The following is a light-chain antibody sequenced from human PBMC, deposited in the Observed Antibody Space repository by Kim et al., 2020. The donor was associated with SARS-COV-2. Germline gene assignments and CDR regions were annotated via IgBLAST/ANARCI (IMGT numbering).Light chain of an antibody. J-gene: IGKJ2*03. CDR1: QRHEHSNGNTC. V-gene: IGKV2-24*01. CDR3: MQATQLYS. CDR2: KVS. Sequence: GKPASISCRSSQRHEHSNGNTCLSWLQERPGQPPRLLIYKVSNRFSGVPDRFSGSGAGTAFTLEISRVEAEDVAVYYCMQATQLYSFGQGTKLEI.